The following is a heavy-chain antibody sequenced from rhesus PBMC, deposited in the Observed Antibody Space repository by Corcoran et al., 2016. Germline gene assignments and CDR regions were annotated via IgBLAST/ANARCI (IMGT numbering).Heavy chain of an antibody. J-gene: IGHJ4*01. CDR3: ARDRSDSTDY. D-gene: IGHD3-22*01. CDR1: GGSISGGYYY. V-gene: IGHV4S12*01. CDR2: IYRSSGNT. Sequence: QVKLQESGPGLVKPLETLSLTCAVSGGSISGGYYYWSWIRQPPGKGLGWIGVIYRSSGNTTYNPSHRGRVTISKDTSKDLFSLKLSSVTAADTAVYYCARDRSDSTDYWGQGVLVTVSS.